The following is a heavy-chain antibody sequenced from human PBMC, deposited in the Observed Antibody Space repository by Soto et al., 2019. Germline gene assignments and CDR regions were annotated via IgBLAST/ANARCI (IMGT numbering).Heavy chain of an antibody. D-gene: IGHD1-26*01. V-gene: IGHV1-69*12. CDR1: RGTFSSYA. CDR3: ATREVGATDYGMDV. J-gene: IGHJ6*02. CDR2: IIPIFGTA. Sequence: QVQLVQSGAEVKKPGSSVKVSCKASRGTFSSYAISWVRQAPGQGLEWMGGIIPIFGTANYAQKFQGRVTITADESISTAYMELSSLRSEDTAVYYCATREVGATDYGMDVWGQGTTVTVSS.